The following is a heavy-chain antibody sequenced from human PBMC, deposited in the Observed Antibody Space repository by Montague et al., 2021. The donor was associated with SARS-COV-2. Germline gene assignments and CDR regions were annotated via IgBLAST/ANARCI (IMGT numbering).Heavy chain of an antibody. Sequence: SETLSLTCTVSGGSISSYYWSRIRQPPGKGLEWIGYIYYSGSTNYNPSLKSRVTISVDTSKNQFSLKPSSVTAADTAVYYCARGSGWMGNAFDIWGQGTMVTVSS. CDR3: ARGSGWMGNAFDI. D-gene: IGHD6-19*01. CDR1: GGSISSYY. CDR2: IYYSGST. J-gene: IGHJ3*02. V-gene: IGHV4-59*01.